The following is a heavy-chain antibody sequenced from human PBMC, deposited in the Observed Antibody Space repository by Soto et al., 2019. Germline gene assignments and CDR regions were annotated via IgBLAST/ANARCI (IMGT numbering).Heavy chain of an antibody. V-gene: IGHV3-33*01. D-gene: IGHD3-3*01. J-gene: IGHJ3*02. CDR1: GFTFSSYG. Sequence: GGSLRLSCAASGFTFSSYGMHWVRQAPGKGLEWVAVIWYDGSNKYYADSVKGRLTISRDNSKNTLYLQRNRLRAEDTAVYYCARDHTIFGVGDAFDIWGQGTMVTVSS. CDR3: ARDHTIFGVGDAFDI. CDR2: IWYDGSNK.